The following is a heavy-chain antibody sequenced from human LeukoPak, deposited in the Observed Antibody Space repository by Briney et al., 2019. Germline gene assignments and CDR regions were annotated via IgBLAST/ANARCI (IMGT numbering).Heavy chain of an antibody. J-gene: IGHJ4*02. V-gene: IGHV4-59*08. Sequence: SETLSLTCTVSGGSISNYYWSWIRQPPGKGLEWIGYIYYSGSTNYNPSLKSRVTISVDTSKSQFSLKLSSVTAADTAVYYCARSRGSYYPLDSWGQGTLVTVSS. D-gene: IGHD1-26*01. CDR3: ARSRGSYYPLDS. CDR2: IYYSGST. CDR1: GGSISNYY.